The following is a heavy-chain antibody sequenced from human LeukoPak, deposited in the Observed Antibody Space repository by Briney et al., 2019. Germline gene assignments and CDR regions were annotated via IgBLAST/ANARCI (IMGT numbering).Heavy chain of an antibody. CDR2: ISGSGGST. V-gene: IGHV3-23*01. CDR3: AKVPSDIVVVAATDY. CDR1: GFTFSSYA. J-gene: IGHJ4*02. Sequence: GGSLRLSCAASGFTFSSYAMSWVRQAPGKGLEWVSAISGSGGSTYYADSVKGRFTISRDNSKNTLYLQMNSLRAEDTAVYYCAKVPSDIVVVAATDYWGQGTLVTVSS. D-gene: IGHD2-15*01.